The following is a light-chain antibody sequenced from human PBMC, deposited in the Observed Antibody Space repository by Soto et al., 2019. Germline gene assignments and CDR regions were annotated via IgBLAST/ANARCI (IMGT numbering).Light chain of an antibody. CDR2: GNT. J-gene: IGLJ1*01. CDR3: QSHDSRLHASV. V-gene: IGLV1-40*01. Sequence: QSVLTQPPSVSGAPWQRVTISCTGSSSNIGAGYDVHWYLQLPGTAPKLLIYGNTNRPSGVPDRFSGSKSGSSASLAITGLQAEDEADYYCQSHDSRLHASVFGTGTKVTVL. CDR1: SSNIGAGYD.